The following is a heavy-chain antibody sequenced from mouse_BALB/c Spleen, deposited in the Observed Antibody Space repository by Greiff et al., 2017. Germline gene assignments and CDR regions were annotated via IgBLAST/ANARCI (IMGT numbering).Heavy chain of an antibody. V-gene: IGHV5-6-4*01. CDR3: TRDRVITDYAMDY. CDR2: ISSGGSYT. CDR1: GFTFSSYT. Sequence: EVQLVESGGGLVKPGGSLKLSCAASGFTFSSYTMSWVRQTPEKRLEWVATISSGGSYTYYPDSVKGRFTISRDNAKNTLYLQMSSLKSEDTAMYYCTRDRVITDYAMDYWGQGTSVTVSS. D-gene: IGHD2-4*01. J-gene: IGHJ4*01.